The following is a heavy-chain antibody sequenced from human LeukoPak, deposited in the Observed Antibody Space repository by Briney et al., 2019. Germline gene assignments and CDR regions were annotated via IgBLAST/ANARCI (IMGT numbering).Heavy chain of an antibody. CDR2: ISYDGSNK. J-gene: IGHJ4*02. CDR3: ARDFPYYYDSSGYYPDY. Sequence: GGSLRLSCAASGFTFSSYAMHWVRQAPGKGLEWVAVISYDGSNKYYADSVKGRFTISRDNSKNTLYLQMNSLRAEDTAVYYCARDFPYYYDSSGYYPDYWGQGTLVTVSS. D-gene: IGHD3-22*01. CDR1: GFTFSSYA. V-gene: IGHV3-30-3*01.